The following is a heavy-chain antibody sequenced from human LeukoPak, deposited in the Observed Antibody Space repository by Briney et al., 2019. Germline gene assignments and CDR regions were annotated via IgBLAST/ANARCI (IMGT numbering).Heavy chain of an antibody. Sequence: SETLSLTCTVSGGSMSNYYWSWIRQPPGKGLEWIGSIYYSGSTKYNASLKSRVTIALDTSKNQFSLKLNSVTAADTAVYYCVREVAYYGSDIYYASWFDLWGQGTLVTVSS. V-gene: IGHV4-59*01. CDR1: GGSMSNYY. D-gene: IGHD3-10*01. CDR2: IYYSGST. CDR3: VREVAYYGSDIYYASWFDL. J-gene: IGHJ5*02.